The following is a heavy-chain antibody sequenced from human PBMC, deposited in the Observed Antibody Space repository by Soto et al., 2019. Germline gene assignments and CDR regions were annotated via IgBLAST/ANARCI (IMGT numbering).Heavy chain of an antibody. D-gene: IGHD7-27*01. CDR3: ARSLGPLDF. V-gene: IGHV2-5*02. CDR1: GFALSTSGVG. CDR2: IYWDDDT. J-gene: IGHJ4*02. Sequence: QITLKESGPTLVNPTQTLTLTCTFSGFALSTSGVGVGWIRQSPGKVLEWLALIYWDDDTRYSPSLKTRLTITKHISENQVVLTMTNLNPMDTGTYYCARSLGPLDFWGPGTLVTVSS.